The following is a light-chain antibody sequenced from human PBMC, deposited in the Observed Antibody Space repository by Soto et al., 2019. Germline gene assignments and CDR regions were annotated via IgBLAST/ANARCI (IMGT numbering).Light chain of an antibody. CDR3: QQYNNWPPWT. V-gene: IGKV3-15*01. CDR2: GAS. Sequence: EIVMTQSPATLSVSPGERATLSCRASQSVSSNLAWYQQKPGQAPRLLIYGASTKATGIPARYSGSGSGTEFTLTISSMQSEDIAVYYCQQYNNWPPWTFGQGNKVDI. J-gene: IGKJ1*01. CDR1: QSVSSN.